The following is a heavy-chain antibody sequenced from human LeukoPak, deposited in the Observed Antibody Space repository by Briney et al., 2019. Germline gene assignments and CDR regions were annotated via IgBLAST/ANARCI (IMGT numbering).Heavy chain of an antibody. J-gene: IGHJ4*02. CDR2: FFHSGST. D-gene: IGHD6-19*01. CDR3: ARRSGSGWNYFDS. V-gene: IGHV4-38-2*01. CDR1: GHSISSDYL. Sequence: PSETLSHTCAVSGHSISSDYLWGWIRQPPGKGLEWIGTFFHSGSTFYNPSVKSRVTISLDTSKNQFSLRLSSVPAADTAVYYCARRSGSGWNYFDSWGQGTLVTVSS.